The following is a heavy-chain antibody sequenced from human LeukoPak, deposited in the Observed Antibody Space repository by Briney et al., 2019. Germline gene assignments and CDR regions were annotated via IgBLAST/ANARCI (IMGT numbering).Heavy chain of an antibody. CDR1: GFTFPSYA. CDR2: IFGSGGTT. Sequence: GGSLRLSCAASGFTFPSYAMSWVRQAPGKGLEWVSSIFGSGGTTSYADSVKGRFTISRDNSKNTLYLLMNSLRAEDTAVYYCAKDPSYDFWSGFYPYFDYWGQGTLVTVSS. J-gene: IGHJ4*02. D-gene: IGHD3-3*01. CDR3: AKDPSYDFWSGFYPYFDY. V-gene: IGHV3-23*01.